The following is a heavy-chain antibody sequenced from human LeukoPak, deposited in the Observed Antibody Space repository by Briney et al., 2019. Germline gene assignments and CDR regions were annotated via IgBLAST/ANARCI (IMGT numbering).Heavy chain of an antibody. J-gene: IGHJ4*01. CDR1: GFTFSSYG. Sequence: GRSLRLSCAASGFTFSSYGMHWVRQAPGKGLEWEAVISYDGSNKYYADSVKGRFTISRDNSKNTLYLQMNSLRAEDTAVYYCPKNLTIFGGARDYWGQEPWSPSPQ. CDR2: ISYDGSNK. V-gene: IGHV3-30*18. CDR3: PKNLTIFGGARDY. D-gene: IGHD3-16*01.